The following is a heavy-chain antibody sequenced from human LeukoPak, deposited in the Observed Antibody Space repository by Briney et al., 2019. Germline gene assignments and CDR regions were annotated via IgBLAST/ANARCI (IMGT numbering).Heavy chain of an antibody. V-gene: IGHV4-31*03. CDR1: GGSISSGGYS. Sequence: SETLSLTCTVSGGSISSGGYSWSWIRQHPGKGLEWIGYIYYSGSTYYNPSLKSRVTISVDTSKNQFSLKLSSVTAADTAVYYCARSKTPPDAFDIWGQGTMVTVSS. J-gene: IGHJ3*02. CDR3: ARSKTPPDAFDI. CDR2: IYYSGST.